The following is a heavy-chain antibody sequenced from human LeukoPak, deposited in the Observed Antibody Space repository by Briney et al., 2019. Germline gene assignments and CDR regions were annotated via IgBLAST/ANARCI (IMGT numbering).Heavy chain of an antibody. Sequence: PGESLRLSCAASGFTFSYAWMSWVRQTPGKGLEWVGRIKSQRDGGTADSAAPVKGRFTISRHDSRDTVYLQMNSLKAEDTAAYFCTTDLGSGSLFDYWGQGILVTASS. V-gene: IGHV3-15*01. CDR2: IKSQRDGGTA. CDR3: TTDLGSGSLFDY. CDR1: GFTFSYAW. D-gene: IGHD1-26*01. J-gene: IGHJ4*02.